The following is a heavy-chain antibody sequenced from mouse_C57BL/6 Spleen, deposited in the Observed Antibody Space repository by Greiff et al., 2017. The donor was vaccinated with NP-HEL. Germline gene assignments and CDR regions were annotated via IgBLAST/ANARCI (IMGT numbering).Heavy chain of an antibody. CDR2: IYPGDGDT. CDR3: ARTYYGTHYFDY. V-gene: IGHV1-80*01. J-gene: IGHJ2*01. CDR1: GYAFSSYW. D-gene: IGHD1-1*01. Sequence: QVQLKQSGAELVKPGASVKISCKASGYAFSSYWMNWVKQRPGKGLEWIGQIYPGDGDTNYNGKFKGKATLTADKSSSTAYMQLSSLTSEDSAVYFCARTYYGTHYFDYWGQGTTLTVSS.